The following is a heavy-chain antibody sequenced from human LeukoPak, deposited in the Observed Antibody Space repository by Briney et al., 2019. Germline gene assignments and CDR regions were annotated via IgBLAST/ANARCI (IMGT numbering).Heavy chain of an antibody. D-gene: IGHD3-9*01. J-gene: IGHJ3*02. Sequence: ASVKVSCKVSGYTLTELSMHWVRQAPGKGLEWMGGFDPEDGETIYAQKFQGRVTMTEDTSTDTAYMELSSLRSEDTAVYYCAAVSRYFDWHDAFDIWGQGTMVTVSS. CDR1: GYTLTELS. CDR2: FDPEDGET. CDR3: AAVSRYFDWHDAFDI. V-gene: IGHV1-24*01.